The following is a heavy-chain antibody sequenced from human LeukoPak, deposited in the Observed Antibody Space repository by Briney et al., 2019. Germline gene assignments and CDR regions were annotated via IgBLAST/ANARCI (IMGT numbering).Heavy chain of an antibody. CDR1: RFTVSSNY. CDR2: IYGGTTT. Sequence: GGSLRLSCAASRFTVSSNYMSWVRQAPGKGLEWVSIIYGGTTTYYADSVKGRFTISRDNSKNTLYLQMSSLRAEDTAVYYCVRVASRAFDYWGQGTLVTVSS. CDR3: VRVASRAFDY. J-gene: IGHJ4*02. V-gene: IGHV3-66*01.